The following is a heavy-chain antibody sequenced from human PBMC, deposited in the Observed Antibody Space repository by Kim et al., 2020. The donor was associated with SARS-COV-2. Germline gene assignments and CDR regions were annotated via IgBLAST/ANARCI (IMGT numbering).Heavy chain of an antibody. Sequence: GGSLRLSCAASDFTFSRYWMSWVRQAPGKGLEWVANIKEDGSVKQYVDSVKGRFTISRDNAKNSLYLQTNSLRADDTAVYYCARDGVLSYTSSWDYWGRGTLVTVSS. V-gene: IGHV3-7*03. J-gene: IGHJ4*02. CDR3: ARDGVLSYTSSWDY. CDR2: IKEDGSVK. CDR1: DFTFSRYW. D-gene: IGHD6-13*01.